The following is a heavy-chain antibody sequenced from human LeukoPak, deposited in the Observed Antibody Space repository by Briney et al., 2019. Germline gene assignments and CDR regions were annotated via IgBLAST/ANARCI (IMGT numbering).Heavy chain of an antibody. D-gene: IGHD6-13*01. CDR2: INHSGST. J-gene: IGHJ4*02. CDR3: ARTQGYSSSWYPDYFDY. V-gene: IGHV4-34*01. CDR1: GGSFSGYY. Sequence: SETLSLTCAVYGGSFSGYYWSWIRQPPGKGLEWIGEINHSGSTNYNPSLKSRVTISVDTSKNQFSLKLSSVTAADTAVYYCARTQGYSSSWYPDYFDYWGQGTLVTVSS.